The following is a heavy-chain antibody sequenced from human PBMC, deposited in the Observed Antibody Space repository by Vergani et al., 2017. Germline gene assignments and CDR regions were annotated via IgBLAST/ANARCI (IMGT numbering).Heavy chain of an antibody. V-gene: IGHV4-4*08. CDR1: GGSFNTYY. CDR2: IYSTGST. Sequence: QVQLEESGPGLVKPSETLSLTCTVSGGSFNTYYWSWIRQSPGKGLEWIGYIYSTGSTYYNPSLKSRVTISVDTSKNQFSLKLSSVTAADTAVYYCARLWAMTTVTTGLDYWGQGTLVTVSS. J-gene: IGHJ4*02. D-gene: IGHD4-17*01. CDR3: ARLWAMTTVTTGLDY.